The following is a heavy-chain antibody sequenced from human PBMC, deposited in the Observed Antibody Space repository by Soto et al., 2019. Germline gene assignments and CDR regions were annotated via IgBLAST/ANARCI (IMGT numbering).Heavy chain of an antibody. V-gene: IGHV3-23*01. J-gene: IGHJ6*02. CDR2: ISGSGGST. D-gene: IGHD2-15*01. CDR3: AKPSRGYCSGGSCYTNYYYYYGMDV. Sequence: EVQLLESGGGLVQPGGSLRLSCAASGFTFSSYAMSWVRQVPGKGLEWVSAISGSGGSTYYADSVKGRFTISRDNSKNTLYLQMNSLRAEDTAVYYCAKPSRGYCSGGSCYTNYYYYYGMDVWGQGTTVTVSS. CDR1: GFTFSSYA.